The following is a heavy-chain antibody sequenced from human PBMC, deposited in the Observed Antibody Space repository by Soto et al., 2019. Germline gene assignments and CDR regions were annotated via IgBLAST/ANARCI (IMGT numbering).Heavy chain of an antibody. CDR3: TEDILPGGADV. J-gene: IGHJ6*02. CDR2: IHWNNGAT. CDR1: AFTSHHHA. Sequence: GGSLRRSCVASAFTSHHHAIHWVRQGPGKDLKWVSGIHWNNGATGYADSVKGRFTIFKDNVKNSVYLQMNSLRTDDTAFYYCTEDILPGGADVWGQGTTVTVSS. D-gene: IGHD3-16*01. V-gene: IGHV3-9*02.